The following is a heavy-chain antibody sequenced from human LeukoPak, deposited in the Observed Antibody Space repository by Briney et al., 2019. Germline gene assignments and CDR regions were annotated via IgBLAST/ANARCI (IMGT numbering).Heavy chain of an antibody. CDR2: IRYDGSNK. D-gene: IGHD1-26*01. V-gene: IGHV3-30*02. Sequence: PGGSLRLSCAASGFTFSSYGMHWVRQAPGKGLEWVAFIRYDGSNKYYADSVKGRFTISRDNSKNTLYLQMNSLRAEDTAVYYCAKDLSGSPPGLFDYWGQGTLVTVSS. J-gene: IGHJ4*02. CDR3: AKDLSGSPPGLFDY. CDR1: GFTFSSYG.